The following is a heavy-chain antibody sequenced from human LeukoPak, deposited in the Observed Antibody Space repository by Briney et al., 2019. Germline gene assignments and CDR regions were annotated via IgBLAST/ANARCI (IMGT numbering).Heavy chain of an antibody. J-gene: IGHJ4*02. CDR1: GFTFSSYA. Sequence: PEESLRLSCAASGFTFSSYAMTWVRQASGKGLEWVSTITGSGENTYYADSVTGRFTISRDNSKNTLYLQMNSLRAEDTAVYYCARVDLVMVRGVIIEYYFDYWGQGTLVTVSS. D-gene: IGHD3-10*01. V-gene: IGHV3-23*01. CDR2: ITGSGENT. CDR3: ARVDLVMVRGVIIEYYFDY.